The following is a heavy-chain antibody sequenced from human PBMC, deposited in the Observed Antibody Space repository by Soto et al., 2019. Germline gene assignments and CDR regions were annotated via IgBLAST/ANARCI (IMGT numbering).Heavy chain of an antibody. CDR2: MNTNGGNT. Sequence: ASVKVSCKASGYTFTSYDINWVRQAPGQGLEWMGWMNTNGGNTGYAQKFQGRVTMTRDTSTGTAYMELYSLTSEDTAVYYCARVDYHGQWSPNWFDQWGQGTLVTVSS. J-gene: IGHJ5*02. D-gene: IGHD3-16*01. CDR3: ARVDYHGQWSPNWFDQ. V-gene: IGHV1-8*01. CDR1: GYTFTSYD.